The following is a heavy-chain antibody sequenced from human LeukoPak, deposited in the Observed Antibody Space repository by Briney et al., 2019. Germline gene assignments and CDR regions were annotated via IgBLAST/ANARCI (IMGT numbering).Heavy chain of an antibody. CDR2: IIPIFGTA. CDR1: GGTFSSYA. Sequence: GASVKVSCKASGGTFSSYAISWVRQAPGQGLEWMGGIIPIFGTANYAQKFQGRVTMTEDTSTDTAYMELSSLRSEDTAVYYCATVAGRRWENDAFDIWGQGTMVTVSS. J-gene: IGHJ3*02. V-gene: IGHV1-69*06. D-gene: IGHD6-19*01. CDR3: ATVAGRRWENDAFDI.